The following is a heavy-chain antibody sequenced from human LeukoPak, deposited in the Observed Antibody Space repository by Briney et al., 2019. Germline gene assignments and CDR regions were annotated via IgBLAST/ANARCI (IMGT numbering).Heavy chain of an antibody. J-gene: IGHJ4*02. V-gene: IGHV1-24*01. CDR2: FDLEDGHT. Sequence: ASVKVSCKVSGYTLTELSMHWVRQAPGKGLEWMGGFDLEDGHTIYAQKFQGRVTMTEDTSTDTAYMELSSLTSEDTAVYYCARDPRDYGSGSIDYWGQGTLVTVSS. CDR1: GYTLTELS. D-gene: IGHD3-10*01. CDR3: ARDPRDYGSGSIDY.